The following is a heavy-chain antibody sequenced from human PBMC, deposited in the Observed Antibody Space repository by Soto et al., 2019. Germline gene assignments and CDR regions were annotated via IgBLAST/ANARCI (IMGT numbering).Heavy chain of an antibody. J-gene: IGHJ4*01. V-gene: IGHV3-23*01. CDR2: ISGSGGDT. CDR3: AKADASCYNSLLFEN. CDR1: GFSFISYA. Sequence: PGLSCAASGFSFISYAMNWIRRAPGKGLEWVSTISGSGGDTYYADSVKGRLTISRDNSKNTVYVQMNSLRAEDTAIYYCAKADASCYNSLLFENWVHGTLVTVSS. D-gene: IGHD3-10*01.